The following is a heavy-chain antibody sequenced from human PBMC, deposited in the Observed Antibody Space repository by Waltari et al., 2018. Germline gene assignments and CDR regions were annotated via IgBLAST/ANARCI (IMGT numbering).Heavy chain of an antibody. CDR1: GDSMSSGHW. J-gene: IGHJ4*02. V-gene: IGHV4-4*02. Sequence: QMQLQESGPGLVKPSGTLSLTCTVSGDSMSSGHWCSWVRQPQEKGLEWIGQIQRSGRTTYNPSLESRVTISIATSNNHFSLKVTSTTAADTAVYYCARDRGRAIYLDSWGRGTLVTVSP. CDR3: ARDRGRAIYLDS. D-gene: IGHD2-15*01. CDR2: IQRSGRT.